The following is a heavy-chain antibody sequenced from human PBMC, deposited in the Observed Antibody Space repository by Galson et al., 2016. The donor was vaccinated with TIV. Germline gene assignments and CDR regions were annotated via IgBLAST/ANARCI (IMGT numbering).Heavy chain of an antibody. CDR3: ARDRRHCGNECYLYYYYGMDV. CDR1: GLIVSSNY. J-gene: IGHJ6*02. V-gene: IGHV3-66*02. CDR2: ISSGGST. D-gene: IGHD2-21*01. Sequence: SLRLSCAASGLIVSSNYMSWVRQAPGKGLEWVSLISSGGSTSYADSVRGRFTISRDNSNNRVYLQMNSVRPADTAVYYCARDRRHCGNECYLYYYYGMDVWGQGATVTVSS.